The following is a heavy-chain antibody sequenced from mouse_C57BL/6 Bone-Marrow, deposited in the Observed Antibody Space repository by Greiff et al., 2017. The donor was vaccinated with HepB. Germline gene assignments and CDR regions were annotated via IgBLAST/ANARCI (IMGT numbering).Heavy chain of an antibody. CDR2: ILPGSGST. CDR3: AREGDYDEAWFAY. CDR1: GYTFTDYY. D-gene: IGHD2-4*01. V-gene: IGHV1-75*01. J-gene: IGHJ3*01. Sequence: QVQLQQSGPELVKPGASVKISCKASGYTFTDYYINWVKQRPGQGLEWIGWILPGSGSTNYKEKFKGKATLTVDKSSSTAYMLLRSLTSEDSAFYYCAREGDYDEAWFAYWGQGTLVTVSA.